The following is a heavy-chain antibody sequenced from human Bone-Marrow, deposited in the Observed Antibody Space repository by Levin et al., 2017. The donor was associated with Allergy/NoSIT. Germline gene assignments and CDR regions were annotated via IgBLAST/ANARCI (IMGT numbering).Heavy chain of an antibody. CDR1: GYTFTSYA. D-gene: IGHD2-2*02. CDR3: ALRNVVVPAAIRRLHRINNWFDP. CDR2: INTNTGNP. V-gene: IGHV7-4-1*01. Sequence: PGASVKVSCKASGYTFTSYAMNWVRQAPGQGLEWMGWINTNTGNPTYAQGLTGRFVFSLDTSVSTAYLQICSLKAEDTAVYYCALRNVVVPAAIRRLHRINNWFDPWGQGTLVTVSS. J-gene: IGHJ5*02.